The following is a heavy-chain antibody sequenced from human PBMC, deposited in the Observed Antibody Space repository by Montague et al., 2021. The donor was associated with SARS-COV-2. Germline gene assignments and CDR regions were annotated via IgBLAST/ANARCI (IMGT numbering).Heavy chain of an antibody. V-gene: IGHV4-39*02. CDR1: SGSIISSGYY. CDR3: ARGMIRGVTTAFDY. CDR2: IYYSGTT. J-gene: IGHJ4*02. D-gene: IGHD3-10*01. Sequence: SETRSLTCSVSSGSIISSGYYWSWIRQPPGKELEWIGYIYYSGTTYYNPSLQSRVTISVDTSKNHLSLRLSSVTAADTAVYFCARGMIRGVTTAFDYWGQGTLVTVSS.